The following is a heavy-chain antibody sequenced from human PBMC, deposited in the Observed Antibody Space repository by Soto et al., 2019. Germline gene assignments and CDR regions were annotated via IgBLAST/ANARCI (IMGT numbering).Heavy chain of an antibody. D-gene: IGHD3-22*01. CDR3: ATGSNSGFEGHTV. J-gene: IGHJ4*02. CDR1: GGSISTVY. CDR2: VFYGGGT. V-gene: IGHV4-59*01. Sequence: PSETLSLTCAVSGGSISTVYWTWIRQPPGKGLEWMGYVFYGGGTRYNPSLQSRATISADGSRAQVSLTLTSVTAADTAVYFCATGSNSGFEGHTVWGQGTIVNVYS.